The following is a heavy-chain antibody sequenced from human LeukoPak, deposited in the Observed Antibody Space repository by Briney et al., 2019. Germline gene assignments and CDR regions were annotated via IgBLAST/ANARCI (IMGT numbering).Heavy chain of an antibody. CDR1: GYTYTNYG. Sequence: VASVKVSCKASGYTYTNYGITWVRRAPGQGLEWMGWVSPYNGNTKYAQKLQDRVTMTTDTSTTTAYVELRSLGSDDTAVYYCVRYYCSSTSCYAGLYGMDVWGQGTTVTASS. J-gene: IGHJ6*02. CDR2: VSPYNGNT. D-gene: IGHD2-2*01. CDR3: VRYYCSSTSCYAGLYGMDV. V-gene: IGHV1-18*01.